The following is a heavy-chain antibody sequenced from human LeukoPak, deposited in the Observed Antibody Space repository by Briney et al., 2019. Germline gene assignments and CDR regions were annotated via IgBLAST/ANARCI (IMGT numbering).Heavy chain of an antibody. V-gene: IGHV3-30*02. CDR1: GFSFSSYG. J-gene: IGHJ2*01. CDR3: ARHQQLWINWYFDL. CDR2: IRYDGIVK. D-gene: IGHD5-18*01. Sequence: NPGGSLRLSCAASGFSFSSYGMHWVRQAPGKGLEWVAFIRYDGIVKHYADSVKGRLTISRDNAKNTLFVQMNNLRGEDTAVYYCARHQQLWINWYFDLWGRGTLVTVSS.